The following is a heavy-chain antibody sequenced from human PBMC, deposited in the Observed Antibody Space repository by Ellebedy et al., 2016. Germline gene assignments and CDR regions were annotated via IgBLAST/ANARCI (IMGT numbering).Heavy chain of an antibody. CDR2: ISGSGGST. J-gene: IGHJ4*02. D-gene: IGHD6-19*01. CDR1: GFTFSSYA. V-gene: IGHV3-23*01. Sequence: GESLKISXAASGFTFSSYAMSWVRQAPGKGLEWVSAISGSGGSTYYADSVKGRFTISRDNSKNTLYLQMSSLRAEDTAVYYCATSRPYSSAWGYFDYWGQGTLVTVSS. CDR3: ATSRPYSSAWGYFDY.